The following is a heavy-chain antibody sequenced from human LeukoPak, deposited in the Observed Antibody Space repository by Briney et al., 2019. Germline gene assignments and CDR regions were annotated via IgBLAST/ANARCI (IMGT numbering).Heavy chain of an antibody. CDR3: ARDIVVVTATNHDAFDI. J-gene: IGHJ3*02. Sequence: SETLSLTCTVSGYSISSGYYWGWIRQPPGKGLEWIGSIYHSGSTYYNPSLKSRVTISVDTSKNQFSLKLSSVTAADTAVYYCARDIVVVTATNHDAFDIWGQGTMVTVSS. CDR1: GYSISSGYY. CDR2: IYHSGST. D-gene: IGHD2-21*02. V-gene: IGHV4-38-2*02.